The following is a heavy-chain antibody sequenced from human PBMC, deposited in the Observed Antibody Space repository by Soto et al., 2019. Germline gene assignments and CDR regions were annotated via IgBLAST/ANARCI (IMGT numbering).Heavy chain of an antibody. CDR2: ISYDGSNK. Sequence: PGGSLRLSCAASGFTFSSYAMHWVRQAPGKGLEWVAVISYDGSNKYYADSVKGRFTISRDNSKNTLYLQMNSLRAEDTAVYYCARGSMVRGVIARYDYYGMDVWGQGT. D-gene: IGHD3-10*01. V-gene: IGHV3-30-3*01. CDR3: ARGSMVRGVIARYDYYGMDV. CDR1: GFTFSSYA. J-gene: IGHJ6*02.